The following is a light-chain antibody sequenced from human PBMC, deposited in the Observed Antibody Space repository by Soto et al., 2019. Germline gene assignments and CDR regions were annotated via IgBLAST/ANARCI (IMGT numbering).Light chain of an antibody. Sequence: QSALTQPASVSGSPGQSITISCTGTSSGVGGYNYVSWYQQHPGKAPKLMIYEVSNRPSGVSNRFSGSKSGNTASLTISGXQAEDEPDYYCSSYTSSSTYVFGTGTKVTVL. V-gene: IGLV2-14*01. CDR1: SSGVGGYNY. CDR3: SSYTSSSTYV. J-gene: IGLJ1*01. CDR2: EVS.